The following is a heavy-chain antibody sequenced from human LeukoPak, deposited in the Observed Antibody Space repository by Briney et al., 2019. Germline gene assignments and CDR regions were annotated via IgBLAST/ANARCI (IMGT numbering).Heavy chain of an antibody. CDR1: GFTFSSYE. V-gene: IGHV3-48*03. CDR2: ISSSGSTI. CDR3: ARRRWDGSYYDIDY. D-gene: IGHD1-26*01. Sequence: PGGSLRLSCAASGFTFSSYEMNWVRQAPGKGLEWVSYISSSGSTIYYADSVKGRFTISRDNAKNSLYLQMNSLRAEDTAVYYCARRRWDGSYYDIDYWGQGTLVTVSS. J-gene: IGHJ4*02.